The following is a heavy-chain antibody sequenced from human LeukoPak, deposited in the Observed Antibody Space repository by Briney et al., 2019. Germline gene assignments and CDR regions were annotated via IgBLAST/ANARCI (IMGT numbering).Heavy chain of an antibody. D-gene: IGHD3-9*01. V-gene: IGHV1-18*01. J-gene: IGHJ4*02. CDR3: ARDLSPHAEYYDILTGYPPGY. Sequence: ASVKVSCKASGYTFTSYGISWVRQAPGQGLEWMGWISAYNGNTNYAQKLQGRVTMTTDTSTSTAYMELRSLRSDDTAVYYRARDLSPHAEYYDILTGYPPGYWGQGTLVTVSS. CDR2: ISAYNGNT. CDR1: GYTFTSYG.